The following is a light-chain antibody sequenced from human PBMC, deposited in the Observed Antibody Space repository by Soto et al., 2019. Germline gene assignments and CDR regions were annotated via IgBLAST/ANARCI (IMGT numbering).Light chain of an antibody. J-gene: IGLJ1*01. Sequence: QSSLTQPASVSGSPGQSITISCTGTSNDVGGYNYVSWYQQHPGKAPKLVIYEVSHRPSGISDRFSGSKSGNTASLTISGLQVEDEADYYCSSYATSSPYVFGAGTKVTVL. CDR1: SNDVGGYNY. V-gene: IGLV2-14*01. CDR3: SSYATSSPYV. CDR2: EVS.